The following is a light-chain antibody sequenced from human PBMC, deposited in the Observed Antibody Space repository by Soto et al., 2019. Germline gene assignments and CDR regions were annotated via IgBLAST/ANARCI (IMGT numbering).Light chain of an antibody. CDR2: GAS. CDR1: QSVSSSF. V-gene: IGKV3-20*01. J-gene: IGKJ1*01. Sequence: EIVLTQSTGTLSLSPGERATLSYRASQSVSSSFLAWYQQKPGQAPRLLIYGASSRATGIPDRFSGSGSGTDFTLTISRLEPEDFAVYYCQQYDNSPCTFGQGTKVEIK. CDR3: QQYDNSPCT.